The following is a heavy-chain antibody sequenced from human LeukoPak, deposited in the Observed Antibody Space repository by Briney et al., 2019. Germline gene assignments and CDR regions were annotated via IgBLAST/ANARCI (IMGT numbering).Heavy chain of an antibody. Sequence: GGSLRLSCAASGFTFDDYGMSWARQAPGKGLEWVSGINWDGGSTGYADSVKGRFTISRDNAKNFLYLQMNSLRAEDTALYYCAKTVSSAGWSDDAFDIWGQGTMVTVSS. J-gene: IGHJ3*02. CDR2: INWDGGST. CDR3: AKTVSSAGWSDDAFDI. D-gene: IGHD6-19*01. CDR1: GFTFDDYG. V-gene: IGHV3-20*04.